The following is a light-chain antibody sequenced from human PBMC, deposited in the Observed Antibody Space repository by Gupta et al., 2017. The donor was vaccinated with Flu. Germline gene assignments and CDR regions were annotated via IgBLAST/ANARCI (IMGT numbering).Light chain of an antibody. CDR2: EVS. Sequence: PGTAPKLMIYEVSNRPSGVPDRFSGSKSGNTASLTISGLQGEDEADYYCSSYTSSYTFVFGTGTKVTVL. J-gene: IGLJ1*01. V-gene: IGLV2-18*02. CDR3: SSYTSSYTFV.